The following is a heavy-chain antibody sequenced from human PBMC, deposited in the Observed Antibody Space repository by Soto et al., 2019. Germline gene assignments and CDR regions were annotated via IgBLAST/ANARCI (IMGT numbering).Heavy chain of an antibody. Sequence: PGGSLRLSCVASGFTFATYWMTWVRQAPGKGLEWVANIKQDGSEKFYVDSVKGRFTVSRDNAKNSLFLQMNSLRAEDTAVYYCARLLIDHSIDSWGQGTLVTVSS. J-gene: IGHJ4*02. CDR3: ARLLIDHSIDS. V-gene: IGHV3-7*01. CDR2: IKQDGSEK. D-gene: IGHD2-21*01. CDR1: GFTFATYW.